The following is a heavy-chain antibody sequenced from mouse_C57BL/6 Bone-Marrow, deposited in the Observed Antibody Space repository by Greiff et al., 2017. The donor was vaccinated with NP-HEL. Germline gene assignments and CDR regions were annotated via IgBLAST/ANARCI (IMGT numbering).Heavy chain of an antibody. CDR3: ARYHYYGSLYAMDY. V-gene: IGHV7-3*01. D-gene: IGHD1-1*01. CDR2: IRNKANGYTT. CDR1: GFTFTDYY. J-gene: IGHJ4*01. Sequence: EVKLVESGGGLVQPGGSLSLSCAASGFTFTDYYMSWVRQPPGKALEWLGFIRNKANGYTTEYSASVKGRFTISRDNSQSILYLQMNALRAEDSATYYCARYHYYGSLYAMDYWGQGTSVTVSS.